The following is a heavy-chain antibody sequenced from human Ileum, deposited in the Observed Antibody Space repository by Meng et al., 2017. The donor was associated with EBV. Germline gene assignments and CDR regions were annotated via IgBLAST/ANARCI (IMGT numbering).Heavy chain of an antibody. Sequence: QVRRGGLWAEVKTLGASVKVYCKASGYTFTNYDISWVRQATGQGLEWMGWMNPKTGTAHYAQKFQCRVSMTRDTSINTAYMELSSLTSEDTAVYYCVRPLERGDYWGQGTLVTVSS. CDR3: VRPLERGDY. J-gene: IGHJ4*02. CDR1: GYTFTNYD. D-gene: IGHD5-24*01. CDR2: MNPKTGTA. V-gene: IGHV1-8*01.